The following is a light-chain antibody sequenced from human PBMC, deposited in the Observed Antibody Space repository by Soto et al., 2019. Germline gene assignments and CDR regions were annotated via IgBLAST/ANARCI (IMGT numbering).Light chain of an antibody. CDR3: HQHGSSPLT. CDR2: GAS. J-gene: IGKJ4*01. V-gene: IGKV3-20*01. CDR1: QSVTSSY. Sequence: EIVLTQSPGTLSLSPGERATLSYRASQSVTSSYLAWYQQKPGQAPRLLIYGASTRATGIPDRFSGSGSGTDFTLTISSLEPQDVAMYYCHQHGSSPLTFGGGTKVEIK.